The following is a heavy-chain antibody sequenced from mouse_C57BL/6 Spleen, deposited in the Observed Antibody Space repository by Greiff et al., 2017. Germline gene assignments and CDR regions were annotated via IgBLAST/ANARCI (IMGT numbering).Heavy chain of an antibody. CDR2: IWWNDDK. J-gene: IGHJ3*01. V-gene: IGHV8-5*01. CDR3: AQSGDGSTWFAY. CDR1: GFSLSTSNMG. Sequence: QVTLKVSGPGILQPSQTLSLTCSFSGFSLSTSNMGIGWIRQPSGKGLEWLAHIWWNDDKYYTPSLKSRLTISKDTSNNQVFLKLTSVDTADTATYYCAQSGDGSTWFAYWGQGTLVTVSA. D-gene: IGHD1-1*01.